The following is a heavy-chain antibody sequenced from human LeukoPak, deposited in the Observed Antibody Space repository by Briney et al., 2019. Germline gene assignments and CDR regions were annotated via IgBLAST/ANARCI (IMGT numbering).Heavy chain of an antibody. Sequence: SETLSPTCTVSGGSISSIDFYWGWIRPPPGKELEWIGSIYYSGSTYYNPSLKSRVTISVDTSKNQFSLMLSSVTAADTAVYYCARSDIVVVTASWFDPWGQGTLVTVSS. CDR1: GGSISSIDFY. J-gene: IGHJ5*02. D-gene: IGHD2-21*02. V-gene: IGHV4-39*07. CDR3: ARSDIVVVTASWFDP. CDR2: IYYSGST.